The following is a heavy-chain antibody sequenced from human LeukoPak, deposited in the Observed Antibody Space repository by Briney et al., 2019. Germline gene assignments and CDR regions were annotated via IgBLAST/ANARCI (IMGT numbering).Heavy chain of an antibody. CDR2: IYYSGST. CDR1: GGSISSYY. CDR3: ARDLLSTAGYFDY. J-gene: IGHJ4*02. D-gene: IGHD6-19*01. Sequence: SETLSLTCTVSGGSISSYYWSWIRQPPGKGLEWIGYIYYSGSTNYNPSLKSRVTISVETSQDQFSVMLSYVTAADTAVYYCARDLLSTAGYFDYWGQGTLVTVSS. V-gene: IGHV4-59*01.